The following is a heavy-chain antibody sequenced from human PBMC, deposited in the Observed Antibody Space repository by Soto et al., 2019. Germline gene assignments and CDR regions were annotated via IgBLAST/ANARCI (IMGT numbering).Heavy chain of an antibody. Sequence: GGSLRLSCAASGFTFSSYSMNWVRQAPGKGLEWVSYISSSSSTIYYADSVKGRFTISRDNAKNSPYLQMNSLRDEDTAVYYCARDTYEYSYGYEGGMDVWGQGTTVTVSS. V-gene: IGHV3-48*02. J-gene: IGHJ6*02. D-gene: IGHD5-18*01. CDR3: ARDTYEYSYGYEGGMDV. CDR2: ISSSSSTI. CDR1: GFTFSSYS.